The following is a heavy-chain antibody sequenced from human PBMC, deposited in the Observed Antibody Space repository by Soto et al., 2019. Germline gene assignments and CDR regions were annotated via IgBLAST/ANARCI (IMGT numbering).Heavy chain of an antibody. V-gene: IGHV4-30-2*01. CDR1: GGSISKNGYS. J-gene: IGHJ4*02. CDR3: ARTVTTGPFFDF. D-gene: IGHD4-17*01. CDR2: IYHSGST. Sequence: QLHLQESGSGLVKPSQTLSLTCAVSGGSISKNGYSWSWIRQPPRKGLEWIGYIYHSGSTYYNPSLTSRVSISIDRSNHRFSLNISSVTAADTAVYYCARTVTTGPFFDFWGQGTLVTVSS.